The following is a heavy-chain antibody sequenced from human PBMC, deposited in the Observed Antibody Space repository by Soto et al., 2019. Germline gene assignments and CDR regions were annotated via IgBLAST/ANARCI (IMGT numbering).Heavy chain of an antibody. J-gene: IGHJ6*03. CDR1: GFTFGDYA. Sequence: EVQLVESGGDLVQPWGSLRLSCTGSGFTFGDYAMSWFRQPPGKGLEWVGFIRNRAFGATAEYAASVRDRFSVSRDDSKSIAYLQMNSLKTEDTAVYYCAKAGTTSYDYYMDVWGKGTTVTVSS. CDR3: AKAGTTSYDYYMDV. D-gene: IGHD1-7*01. CDR2: IRNRAFGATA. V-gene: IGHV3-49*03.